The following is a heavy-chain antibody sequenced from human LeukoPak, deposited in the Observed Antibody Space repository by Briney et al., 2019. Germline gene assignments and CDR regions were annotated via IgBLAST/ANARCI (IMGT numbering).Heavy chain of an antibody. V-gene: IGHV4-34*01. CDR3: ARARIVVVPAAISYFDY. J-gene: IGHJ4*02. D-gene: IGHD2-2*02. Sequence: PSETLSLTCAVYGGSFSGYYWSWIRQPPGKGLEWIGEINHSGSTNYNSSLKSRVTISVDTSKNQFSLKLSSVTAADTAVYYCARARIVVVPAAISYFDYWGQGTLVTVSS. CDR1: GGSFSGYY. CDR2: INHSGST.